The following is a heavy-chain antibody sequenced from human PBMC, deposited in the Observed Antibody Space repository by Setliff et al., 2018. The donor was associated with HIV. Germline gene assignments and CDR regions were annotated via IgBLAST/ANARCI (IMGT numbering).Heavy chain of an antibody. CDR2: INSDGIST. V-gene: IGHV3-74*03. CDR1: GFTFSDYW. CDR3: ARDWRSGYDLNFDY. Sequence: GGSLRLSCVASGFTFSDYWMHWVRQGPGKGLVWVARINSDGISTKHADSVKGRFTISRDNAKNTLFLQMNSLGAEDTAVYYCARDWRSGYDLNFDYWGQGTLVTVSS. D-gene: IGHD5-12*01. J-gene: IGHJ4*02.